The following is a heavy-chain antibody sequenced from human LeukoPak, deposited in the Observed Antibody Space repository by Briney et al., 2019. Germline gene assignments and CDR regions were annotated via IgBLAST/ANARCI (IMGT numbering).Heavy chain of an antibody. CDR2: INQDGSDK. V-gene: IGHV3-7*01. D-gene: IGHD3-10*01. Sequence: PGGSLRLSCAASGFSLSNYWMSWVRQAPGKGLEWVANINQDGSDKYYVDSVMGRFTISKDIAKNSVYLQMNSLRPEDTAIYYCAWYGVTHGLDVWGQGTTVTVSS. CDR3: AWYGVTHGLDV. CDR1: GFSLSNYW. J-gene: IGHJ6*02.